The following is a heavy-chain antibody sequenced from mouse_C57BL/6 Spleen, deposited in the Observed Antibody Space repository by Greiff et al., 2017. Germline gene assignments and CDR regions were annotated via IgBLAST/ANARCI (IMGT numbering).Heavy chain of an antibody. J-gene: IGHJ2*01. V-gene: IGHV1-85*01. Sequence: VKLQESGPELVKPGASVKLSCKASGYTFTSYDINWVKQRPGQGLEWIGWSYPRDGSTKYNEKFKGKSTLTVDTSSSTAYMELHSLTSEDSAVYFCARNLLYYGNPDYWGQGTTLTVSS. D-gene: IGHD2-1*01. CDR3: ARNLLYYGNPDY. CDR1: GYTFTSYD. CDR2: SYPRDGST.